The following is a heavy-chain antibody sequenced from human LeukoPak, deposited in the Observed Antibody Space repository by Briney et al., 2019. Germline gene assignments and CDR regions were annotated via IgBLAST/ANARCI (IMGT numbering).Heavy chain of an antibody. CDR3: ARDPPKDYYDSSGYNLRSGMDV. J-gene: IGHJ6*02. V-gene: IGHV3-64*02. CDR2: ISTNGDST. CDR1: GFTFSTYA. D-gene: IGHD3-22*01. Sequence: GGSLRLSCAASGFTFSTYAMHWVRQAPGKGLEYVSAISTNGDSTYYADSVKGRFTISRDNSKNTLFLQMGSLRADDMAVYYCARDPPKDYYDSSGYNLRSGMDVWGQGTTVTVSS.